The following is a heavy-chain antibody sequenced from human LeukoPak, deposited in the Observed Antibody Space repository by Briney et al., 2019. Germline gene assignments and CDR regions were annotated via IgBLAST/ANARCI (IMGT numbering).Heavy chain of an antibody. D-gene: IGHD1-1*01. CDR3: ARVQRPLDGADY. CDR2: IYYSGST. CDR1: GGSISSYY. J-gene: IGHJ4*02. V-gene: IGHV4-59*01. Sequence: ASETLSLTCTVSGGSISSYYWSWIRQPPGKGLEWIGYIYYSGSTYYNPSLKSRVTISVDTSKNLFSLKQSSVTAADTAVYYCARVQRPLDGADYWGQGTLVTVSS.